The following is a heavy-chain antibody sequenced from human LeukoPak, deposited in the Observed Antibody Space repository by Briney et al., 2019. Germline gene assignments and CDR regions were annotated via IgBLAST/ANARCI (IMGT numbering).Heavy chain of an antibody. J-gene: IGHJ5*02. CDR3: ARFSEYSRSFDP. D-gene: IGHD6-6*01. CDR2: IYYSGST. V-gene: IGHV4-59*01. CDR1: GGSISSYY. Sequence: SETLSLTCTVSGGSISSYYWSWIRQPPGKGLEWIGYIYYSGSTNYNLSLKSRVTISVDTNKKQFSLKVNSVTAADTAVYYCARFSEYSRSFDPWGQGALVTVSS.